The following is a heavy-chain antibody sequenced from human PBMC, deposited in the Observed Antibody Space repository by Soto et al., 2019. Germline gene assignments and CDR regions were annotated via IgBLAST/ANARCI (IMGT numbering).Heavy chain of an antibody. V-gene: IGHV3-23*01. J-gene: IGHJ4*02. Sequence: PGRSLRLSCAASGFTFSSDAMNWVRQAPGKGLEWVSVISGSGDSTYYADSVKGRFTISRDNSKNTLYLQMSSLRAEDTAVYYCARRGPGTYFDYWGQGTLVTVSS. D-gene: IGHD6-13*01. CDR3: ARRGPGTYFDY. CDR2: ISGSGDST. CDR1: GFTFSSDA.